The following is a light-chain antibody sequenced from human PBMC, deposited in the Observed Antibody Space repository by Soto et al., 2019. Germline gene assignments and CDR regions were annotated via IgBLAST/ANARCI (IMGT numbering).Light chain of an antibody. CDR1: ESIGDY. J-gene: IGKJ5*01. V-gene: IGKV3-20*01. CDR3: QQYVTSPSIT. CDR2: AAS. Sequence: EIVLTHSPVARSLSAGHRASLXXXXSESIGDYLAWYQQRPGQAPRLLIYAASRRASGTPHRFSGSGSERAFTLAISGLEPADFGVYYCQQYVTSPSITFGQGTRLEIK.